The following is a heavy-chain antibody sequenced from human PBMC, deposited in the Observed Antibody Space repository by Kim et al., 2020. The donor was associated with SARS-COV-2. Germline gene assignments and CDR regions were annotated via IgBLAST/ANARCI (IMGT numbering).Heavy chain of an antibody. Sequence: GGSLRLSCAASGFTFDDYGMSWVRQAPGKGPEWVSGITWNGGSTGYADSVKGRFTISRDNAKNSLYLQMNSLRAEDTALYYCASHPGYSGYDFFDYWGQGALVSVSS. CDR1: GFTFDDYG. D-gene: IGHD5-12*01. V-gene: IGHV3-20*04. CDR2: ITWNGGST. J-gene: IGHJ4*02. CDR3: ASHPGYSGYDFFDY.